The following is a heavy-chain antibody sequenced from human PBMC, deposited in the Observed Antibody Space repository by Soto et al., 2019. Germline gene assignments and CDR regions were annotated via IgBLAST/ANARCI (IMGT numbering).Heavy chain of an antibody. CDR2: IWYDGSNK. CDR1: GFTFSSYG. Sequence: PGGSLRLSCAASGFTFSSYGMHWVRQAPGKGLEWVAVIWYDGSNKYYADSVKGRFTISRDNSKNTLYLQMNSLRAEDTAVYYCARDRRYYGSGTPKGMDVWGQGTTVTVSS. D-gene: IGHD3-10*01. CDR3: ARDRRYYGSGTPKGMDV. J-gene: IGHJ6*02. V-gene: IGHV3-33*01.